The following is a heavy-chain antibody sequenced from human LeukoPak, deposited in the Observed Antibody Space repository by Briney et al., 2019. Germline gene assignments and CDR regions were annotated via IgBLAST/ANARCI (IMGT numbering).Heavy chain of an antibody. V-gene: IGHV1-69*13. CDR3: ARDGNRDNGMDV. CDR2: IIPIFGTA. CDR1: GYTFTSNY. J-gene: IGHJ6*02. D-gene: IGHD1-14*01. Sequence: ASVKVSCKASGYTFTSNYIHWVRQAPGQGLEWMGGIIPIFGTANYAQKFQGRVTITADESTSTAYMELSSLRSEDTAVYYCARDGNRDNGMDVWGQGTTVTVSS.